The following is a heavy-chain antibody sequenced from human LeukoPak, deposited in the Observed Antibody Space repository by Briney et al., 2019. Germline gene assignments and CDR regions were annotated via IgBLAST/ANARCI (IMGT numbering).Heavy chain of an antibody. Sequence: PSETLSLTCTVSGGSISSYYWSWIRQPPGKGLEWIGYIYYSGSTNYNPSLKSRVTISVDTSKNQFSLKLSSVTAADTAVYYCASTVVGPNYFDYWGQGTLVTVSS. V-gene: IGHV4-59*01. CDR3: ASTVVGPNYFDY. CDR1: GGSISSYY. CDR2: IYYSGST. D-gene: IGHD6-19*01. J-gene: IGHJ4*02.